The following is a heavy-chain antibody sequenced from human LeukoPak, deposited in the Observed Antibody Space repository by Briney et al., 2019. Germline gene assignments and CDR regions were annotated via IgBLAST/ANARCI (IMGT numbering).Heavy chain of an antibody. V-gene: IGHV4-4*09. CDR2: IYATGST. CDR1: NGSLSGYI. D-gene: IGHD1-26*01. CDR3: ARLLPPSGSYSYYYYYMDV. J-gene: IGHJ6*03. Sequence: SETLSLTCSVSNGSLSGYIWSWIRQPPGQRLEWIGYIYATGSTLYNPSLKSRVTISVDASENQVSLTLRSVTAADTAVYYCARLLPPSGSYSYYYYYMDVWGKGTTVTVSS.